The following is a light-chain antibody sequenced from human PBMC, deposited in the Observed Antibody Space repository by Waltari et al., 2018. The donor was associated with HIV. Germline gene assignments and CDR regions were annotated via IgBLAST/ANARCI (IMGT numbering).Light chain of an antibody. V-gene: IGLV3-25*03. Sequence: SYDLTQPPSVSVSPGQTARLTCSGDALPTQYAFWYQQKPGPAPVLVIYKDSERPSGIPERFSGSSSGTTVTLTISGVQAEDEADYYCQSPDSGTYVVFGGGTKLTVL. CDR2: KDS. J-gene: IGLJ2*01. CDR1: ALPTQY. CDR3: QSPDSGTYVV.